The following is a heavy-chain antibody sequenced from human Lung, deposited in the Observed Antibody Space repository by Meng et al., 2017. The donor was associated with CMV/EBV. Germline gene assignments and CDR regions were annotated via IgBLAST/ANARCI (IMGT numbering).Heavy chain of an antibody. Sequence: GGSLRLXXAASGFNFRTYGRHWVRQAPGKGLQWVSFTRFDGSNQYYADSVMGRFTTSKENAENTMSLQMNSLRVEDTAVYYCAEGTIYQWGDGNDMWGQGTXVTVSS. V-gene: IGHV3-30*02. J-gene: IGHJ4*03. CDR3: AEGTIYQWGDGNDM. CDR2: TRFDGSNQ. D-gene: IGHD3-3*01. CDR1: GFNFRTYG.